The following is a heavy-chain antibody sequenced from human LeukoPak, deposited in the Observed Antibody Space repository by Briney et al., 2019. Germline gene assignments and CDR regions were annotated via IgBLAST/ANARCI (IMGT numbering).Heavy chain of an antibody. D-gene: IGHD3-10*01. J-gene: IGHJ5*02. CDR3: ARWPAXGSGSYEFDP. CDR2: ISSSSSYI. Sequence: PGGSLRLSCAASGFTFSSYSMNWVRQAPGKGLEWVSSISSSSSYIYYADSVKGRFTISRDNAKNSLYLQMNSLRAEDTAVYYCARWPAXGSGSYEFDPWGQGTLVAVS. V-gene: IGHV3-21*01. CDR1: GFTFSSYS.